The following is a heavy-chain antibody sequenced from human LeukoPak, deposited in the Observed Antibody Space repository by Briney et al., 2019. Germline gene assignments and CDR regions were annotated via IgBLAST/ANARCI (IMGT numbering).Heavy chain of an antibody. Sequence: GGSLRLSCATSGFSFSSYAMSWVRQAPGKGLEWVSFIYSASSTHYSDSVKGRFTISIDNSKNTLYLQMNSLRAEDTAVYYCARRAGAYTHPYDYWGQGTLVTVS. D-gene: IGHD3-16*01. CDR3: ARRAGAYTHPYDY. J-gene: IGHJ4*02. CDR2: IYSASST. CDR1: GFSFSSYA. V-gene: IGHV3-53*01.